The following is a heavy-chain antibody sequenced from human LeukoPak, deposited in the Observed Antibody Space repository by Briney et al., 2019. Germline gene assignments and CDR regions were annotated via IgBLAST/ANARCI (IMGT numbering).Heavy chain of an antibody. Sequence: PGGSQRLSCAASGFTFINYHMNWVRQAPGEGLEWVSAVSDDGKSTYYADSVKGRFTISRDNSKNTLYLQMNSLRAEDTAIYYCAKDRSWGYYYAGMNVWGQGTRVTVSS. CDR2: VSDDGKST. J-gene: IGHJ6*02. V-gene: IGHV3-23*01. D-gene: IGHD7-27*01. CDR1: GFTFINYH. CDR3: AKDRSWGYYYAGMNV.